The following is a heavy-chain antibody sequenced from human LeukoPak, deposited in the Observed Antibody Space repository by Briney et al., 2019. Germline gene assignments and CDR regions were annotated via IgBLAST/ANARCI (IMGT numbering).Heavy chain of an antibody. CDR1: GFIFDDYA. D-gene: IGHD3-10*01. J-gene: IGHJ4*02. CDR2: ISWNSGTI. CDR3: ARIPLELWFELIDY. V-gene: IGHV3-9*01. Sequence: PGRSLRLSCAASGFIFDDYAMHWVRLTPGKGLEWVSKISWNSGTIDYADSVKGRFTISRDNAKNSLYLQMNSLRAEDTAVYYCARIPLELWFELIDYWGQGTLVTVSS.